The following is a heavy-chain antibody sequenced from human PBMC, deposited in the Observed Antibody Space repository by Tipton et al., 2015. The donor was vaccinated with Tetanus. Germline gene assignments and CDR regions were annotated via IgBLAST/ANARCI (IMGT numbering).Heavy chain of an antibody. J-gene: IGHJ4*02. D-gene: IGHD6-13*01. CDR2: VYGSGST. CDR1: GDSISIFY. Sequence: GLVKPSETLSLTCTVSGDSISIFYWTWIRQPPGKGLEWIGYVYGSGSTNYNPSLGSRVTMSVDTSRNQFSLKLTSVTAADTAFYYCARGFGSSFYYFDYWGQGILVTVSS. CDR3: ARGFGSSFYYFDY. V-gene: IGHV4-59*01.